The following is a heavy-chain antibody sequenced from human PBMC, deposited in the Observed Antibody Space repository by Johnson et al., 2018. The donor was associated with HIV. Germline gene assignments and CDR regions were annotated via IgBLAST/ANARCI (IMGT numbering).Heavy chain of an antibody. J-gene: IGHJ3*01. Sequence: QVQLVESGGDLIQPGGSLRLSCVASGFTFSDYYMTWIRQAPRKGLEWVSYISSSGSTIYYADSVKGRFTISRDNSKNTLYLQMNSLRPEDTAVYYCARDGRDLGTRGSFDVWGQGTVVTVSS. V-gene: IGHV3-11*04. D-gene: IGHD1-1*01. CDR3: ARDGRDLGTRGSFDV. CDR1: GFTFSDYY. CDR2: ISSSGSTI.